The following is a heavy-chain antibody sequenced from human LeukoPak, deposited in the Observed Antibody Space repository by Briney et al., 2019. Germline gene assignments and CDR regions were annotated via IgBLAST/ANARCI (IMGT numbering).Heavy chain of an antibody. D-gene: IGHD2-2*01. V-gene: IGHV4-34*01. CDR2: INHSGST. CDR1: GGSFSGYY. CDR3: ARDSPGYCSSTSCSSYDAFDI. J-gene: IGHJ3*02. Sequence: PSETLSLTCAVYGGSFSGYYWSWIRQPPGKGLEWIGEINHSGSTNYNPSLKSRVTMSVDTSKNQFSLKLGSVTAADTAVYYCARDSPGYCSSTSCSSYDAFDIWGQGTMVTVSS.